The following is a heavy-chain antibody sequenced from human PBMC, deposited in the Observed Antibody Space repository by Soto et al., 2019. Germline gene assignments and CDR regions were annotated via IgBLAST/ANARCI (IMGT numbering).Heavy chain of an antibody. CDR3: ARDSAISIMEGMDV. CDR2: IYYSGST. D-gene: IGHD3-9*01. V-gene: IGHV4-31*03. J-gene: IGHJ6*02. CDR1: GGSISSGGYY. Sequence: PSETLSLTCTVSGGSISSGGYYWSWIRQHPGKGLEWIGYIYYSGSTYYNPSLKSRVTISVDTSKNQFSLKLSSVTAADTAVYYCARDSAISIMEGMDVWGQGTTVTVSS.